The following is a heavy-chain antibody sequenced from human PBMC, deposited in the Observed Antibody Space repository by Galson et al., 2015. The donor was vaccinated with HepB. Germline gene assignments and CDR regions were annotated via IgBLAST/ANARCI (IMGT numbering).Heavy chain of an antibody. CDR2: INVYNGNT. D-gene: IGHD3-16*01. Sequence: SVKVSCKASGYSFSNYGMTWVRQAPGQGLEWMGWINVYNGNTKYAQKFQGRVTMTTDTSTSTVYMELRSLRSDDTAVYYCAVGGSSDNPYYYYYLDVWGKGTTVTVSS. CDR3: AVGGSSDNPYYYYYLDV. V-gene: IGHV1-18*01. CDR1: GYSFSNYG. J-gene: IGHJ6*03.